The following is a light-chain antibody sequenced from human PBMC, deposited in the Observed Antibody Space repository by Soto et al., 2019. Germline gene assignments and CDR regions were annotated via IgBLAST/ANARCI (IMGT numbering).Light chain of an antibody. J-gene: IGKJ1*01. CDR2: KVS. Sequence: DVVMTQSPLSLHVTLGQPASISCRSSQSLVYSDGNTYLNWFQQRPDQSPRRLIYKVSNRDSGVPDRFSGSGSGTDFTLKISRVEAEDVGVYYCMQGTHWPPTFGQGTNVEIK. CDR1: QSLVYSDGNTY. CDR3: MQGTHWPPT. V-gene: IGKV2-30*01.